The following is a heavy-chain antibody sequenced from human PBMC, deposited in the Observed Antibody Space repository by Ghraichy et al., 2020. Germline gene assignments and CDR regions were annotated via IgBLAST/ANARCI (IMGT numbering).Heavy chain of an antibody. D-gene: IGHD5-18*01. V-gene: IGHV3-23*01. Sequence: GGSLRLSCAASGFTFSSYATSWVRQAPGKGLEWVSAISENSGNTYYADSVKGRCTISRDNSENTLFLQMNGLRAEDTAVYYCAKDHGSKWLRAFDYWGQGALVTVSS. CDR3: AKDHGSKWLRAFDY. CDR1: GFTFSSYA. CDR2: ISENSGNT. J-gene: IGHJ4*02.